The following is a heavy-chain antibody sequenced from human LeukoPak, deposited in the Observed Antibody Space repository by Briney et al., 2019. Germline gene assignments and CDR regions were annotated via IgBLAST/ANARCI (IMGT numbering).Heavy chain of an antibody. J-gene: IGHJ4*02. CDR3: ARHGGTLDYFDS. V-gene: IGHV4-59*08. D-gene: IGHD1-26*01. CDR1: NGSLSTYY. Sequence: SEALSLTCSVSNGSLSTYYWSWIRQSPGKALEWIGYISYGGATTYHLPLKRRVTISVQMPKHHCCPRLTSLTAADTALYFCARHGGTLDYFDSWGPGSLVTVSS. CDR2: ISYGGAT.